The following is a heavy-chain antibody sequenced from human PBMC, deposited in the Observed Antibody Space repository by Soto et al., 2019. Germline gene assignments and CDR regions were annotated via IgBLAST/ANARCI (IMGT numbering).Heavy chain of an antibody. CDR1: GFTFSSYE. V-gene: IGHV3-48*03. CDR2: ISSSGSTI. J-gene: IGHJ3*02. Sequence: PGGSLRLFCAASGFTFSSYEMNWVRQAPGKGLEWVSYISSSGSTIYYADSVKGRFTISRDNAKNSLYLQMNSLRAEDTAVYYCARDGPFYDAFDIWGQGTMVTVSS. D-gene: IGHD3-3*02. CDR3: ARDGPFYDAFDI.